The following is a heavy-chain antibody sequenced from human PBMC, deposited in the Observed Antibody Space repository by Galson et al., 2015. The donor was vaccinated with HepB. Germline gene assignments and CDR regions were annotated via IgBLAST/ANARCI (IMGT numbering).Heavy chain of an antibody. V-gene: IGHV1-18*01. D-gene: IGHD2-2*01. Sequence: SVKVSCKASGYTFTSYGISWVRQAPGQGLEWMGWISAYNGNTNYAQKLQGRVTMTTDTSTSTAYMELRSLRSDDTAVYYCARALGYCSSTSCYVLDYWGQGTLVTVSS. J-gene: IGHJ4*02. CDR3: ARALGYCSSTSCYVLDY. CDR1: GYTFTSYG. CDR2: ISAYNGNT.